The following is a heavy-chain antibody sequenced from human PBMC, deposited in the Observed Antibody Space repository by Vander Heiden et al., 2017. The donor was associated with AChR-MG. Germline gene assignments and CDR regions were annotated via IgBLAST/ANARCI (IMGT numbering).Heavy chain of an antibody. CDR1: GGYISRTSYY. CDR3: ARVSSIHYERFGYLYSFDY. Sequence: QLQLQESGPGLVKPSETLSLTCTVSGGYISRTSYYWAWVRQPPGKGLEWIGSIQYSGSASYNPSLKSRVTISVDTSKNQFSLKLKSVTAADTSVYYCARVSSIHYERFGYLYSFDYWGQGTLVAVSS. V-gene: IGHV4-39*01. J-gene: IGHJ4*02. CDR2: IQYSGSA. D-gene: IGHD3-22*01.